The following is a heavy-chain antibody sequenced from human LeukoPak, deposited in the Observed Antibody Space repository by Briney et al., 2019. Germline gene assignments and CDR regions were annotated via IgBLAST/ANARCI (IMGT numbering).Heavy chain of an antibody. J-gene: IGHJ4*02. CDR3: AKSDDSSGYSPEDY. CDR2: ISGSGGST. D-gene: IGHD3-22*01. Sequence: GSLRLSCAASGFTFSSYAMSWVRQAPGKGLEWVSAISGSGGSTYYAASVKGRFTISRDNSKNTLYLQMNSLRAEDTAVYYCAKSDDSSGYSPEDYWGQGTLVTVSS. V-gene: IGHV3-23*01. CDR1: GFTFSSYA.